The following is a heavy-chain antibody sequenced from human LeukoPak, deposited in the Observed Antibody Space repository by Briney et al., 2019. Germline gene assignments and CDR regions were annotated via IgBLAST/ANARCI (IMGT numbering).Heavy chain of an antibody. CDR1: GLTFSNLK. CDR2: ISNIDNYI. Sequence: PGGSLRLSCAVSGLTFSNLKMNWVRQAPGKGLEWLSSISNIDNYIYYADSVKGRFTISRDNAKNSLYLQMNSLRAEDTAVYYCARDGTRGYCSGGSCYSARGDFDYWGQGTLVTVSS. J-gene: IGHJ4*02. CDR3: ARDGTRGYCSGGSCYSARGDFDY. D-gene: IGHD2-15*01. V-gene: IGHV3-21*01.